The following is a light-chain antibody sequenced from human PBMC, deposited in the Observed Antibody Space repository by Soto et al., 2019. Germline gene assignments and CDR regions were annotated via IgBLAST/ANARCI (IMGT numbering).Light chain of an antibody. Sequence: QSALTQPASVSGSPGQSITISCTGTTSDIGSYNYVAWYQQHPGKAPKLMIFDVNRRPSGISSRFSGSKSGNTASLTISGLQAEDEADYYCSSKTTNNSLGVLGGGTTLTVL. J-gene: IGLJ3*02. CDR3: SSKTTNNSLGV. V-gene: IGLV2-14*01. CDR2: DVN. CDR1: TSDIGSYNY.